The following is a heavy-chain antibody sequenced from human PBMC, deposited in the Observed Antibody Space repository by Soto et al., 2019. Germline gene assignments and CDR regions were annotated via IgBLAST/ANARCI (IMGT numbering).Heavy chain of an antibody. D-gene: IGHD2-21*01. V-gene: IGHV4-34*01. Sequence: QAQLQQWGAGLLEPSETLSLTCAVYGGSFRGYYWTWIRQAPGKGLEWMGEINHSGSTNYNPSLKSRVNISLDTSKNQFSLKLSSVTAADTAMYFCARGPSEFIVVGHYYGMDVWGQGTTVTVSS. CDR3: ARGPSEFIVVGHYYGMDV. J-gene: IGHJ6*02. CDR2: INHSGST. CDR1: GGSFRGYY.